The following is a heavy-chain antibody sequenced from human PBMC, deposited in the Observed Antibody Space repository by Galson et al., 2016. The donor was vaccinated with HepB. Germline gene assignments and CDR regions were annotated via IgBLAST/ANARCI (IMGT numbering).Heavy chain of an antibody. CDR1: GVSITSNDW. D-gene: IGHD2/OR15-2a*01. J-gene: IGHJ4*02. CDR2: IFHSGRV. V-gene: IGHV4-4*02. Sequence: ETLSLTCAVSGVSITSNDWWSWVRQPPGQGLEWIGQIFHSGRVNYTPSLASRVTISIDTSNNHFSLRLTSVTAADTALYYCARQYWGGPSDYWGQGPLVTVSS. CDR3: ARQYWGGPSDY.